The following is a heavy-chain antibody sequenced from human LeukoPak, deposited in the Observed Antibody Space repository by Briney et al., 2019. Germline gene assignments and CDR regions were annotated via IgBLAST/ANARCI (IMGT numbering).Heavy chain of an antibody. V-gene: IGHV3-7*01. Sequence: GGSLRLSCAASGFTFSSHWMSWVRQAPGKGLEWVANIKQDGSEKYYVDSVKGRFTISRDNAKNSLYLQMNSLRAEDTAVYYCARDEGGSTVVTQWFDYWGQGTLVTVSS. CDR3: ARDEGGSTVVTQWFDY. D-gene: IGHD4-23*01. CDR1: GFTFSSHW. CDR2: IKQDGSEK. J-gene: IGHJ4*02.